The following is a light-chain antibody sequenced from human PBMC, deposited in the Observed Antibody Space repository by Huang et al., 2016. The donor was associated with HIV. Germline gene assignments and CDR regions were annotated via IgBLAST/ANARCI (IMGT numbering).Light chain of an antibody. CDR3: QQTYSTPKT. CDR1: QRISSY. V-gene: IGKV1-39*01. J-gene: IGKJ2*01. CDR2: STS. Sequence: IQMTQSPSSLSASVGDRVTITCRTSQRISSYIHWFKQKPGKAPKLLIHSTSSLQGGVSSMFSGSGSGTHFTLTINSLQPEDSATYYCQQTYSTPKTFGQGTKLEIK.